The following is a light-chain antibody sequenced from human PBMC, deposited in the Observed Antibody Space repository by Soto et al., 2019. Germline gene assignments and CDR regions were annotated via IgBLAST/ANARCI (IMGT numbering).Light chain of an antibody. J-gene: IGKJ4*01. V-gene: IGKV3-11*01. CDR2: DAS. CDR3: QQRSNWPPVT. CDR1: QSVGYH. Sequence: EIVLTQSPATLSLSPGERATLSCRASQSVGYHLAWYQQKPGQAPRLLIYDASNRATGIPARSSGSGSGTDFTLAISSLEPEDFAVYYWQQRSNWPPVTFGGGTKVEIK.